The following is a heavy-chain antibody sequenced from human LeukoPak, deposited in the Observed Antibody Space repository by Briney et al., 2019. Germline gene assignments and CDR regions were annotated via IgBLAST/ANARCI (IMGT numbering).Heavy chain of an antibody. V-gene: IGHV4-39*07. D-gene: IGHD6-13*01. CDR1: GGSISSSSYY. CDR3: ARGWVAAAGTFFGFDY. CDR2: IYYSGST. J-gene: IGHJ4*02. Sequence: PSETLSLTCTVSGGSISSSSYYWGWIRQPPGKGLEWIGSIYYSGSTNYNPSLKSRVTISVDTSKNQFSLKLSSVTAADTAVYYCARGWVAAAGTFFGFDYWGQGTLVTVSS.